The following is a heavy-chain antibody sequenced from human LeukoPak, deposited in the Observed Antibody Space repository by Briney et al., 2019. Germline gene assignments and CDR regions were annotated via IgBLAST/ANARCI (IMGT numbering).Heavy chain of an antibody. V-gene: IGHV4-30-2*01. CDR1: GGSISSGGYS. CDR3: ARRRAFDY. Sequence: SETLSLTCAVSGGSISSGGYSWSWIRQPPGKGLEWIGYIYHSGSPYYNPSLKSRVTISIDRSKNQFSLKLSSVTAADTAVYYCARRRAFDYWGQGTLVTVSS. J-gene: IGHJ4*02. CDR2: IYHSGSP.